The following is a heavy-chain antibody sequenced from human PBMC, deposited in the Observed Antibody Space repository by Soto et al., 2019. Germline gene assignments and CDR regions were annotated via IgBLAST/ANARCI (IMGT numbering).Heavy chain of an antibody. V-gene: IGHV3-64D*08. D-gene: IGHD2-15*01. J-gene: IGHJ4*02. CDR2: ISSNGGST. CDR1: GFTFSSYA. Sequence: GGSLRLSCSASGFTFSSYAMHWVRQAPGKGLEYVSAISSNGGSTYYADSVKGRFTISRDNSKNTLYLQMSSLRAEDTAVYYCVRKRGYCSGGSCYSRLLATISDYWGQGTLVTVSS. CDR3: VRKRGYCSGGSCYSRLLATISDY.